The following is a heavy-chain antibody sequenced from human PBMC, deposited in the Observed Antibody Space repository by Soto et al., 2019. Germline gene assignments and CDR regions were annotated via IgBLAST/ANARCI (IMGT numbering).Heavy chain of an antibody. J-gene: IGHJ6*02. V-gene: IGHV4-31*03. CDR1: GGSISSGGYY. D-gene: IGHD3-10*01. CDR2: IYYSGST. CDR3: ARDLRFRGFYGMDV. Sequence: SETLSLTCTVSGGSISSGGYYWSWIRQHPGKGLEWIGYIYYSGSTYYNPSLKSRVTISVDTSKNQFSLKLSSVTAADTAVYYCARDLRFRGFYGMDVWGQGTTVNLS.